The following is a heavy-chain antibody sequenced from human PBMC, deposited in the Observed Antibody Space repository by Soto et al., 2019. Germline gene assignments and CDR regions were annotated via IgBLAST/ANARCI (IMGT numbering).Heavy chain of an antibody. CDR2: INPNSGGT. Sequence: ASVKVSCKASGYTFTGYYMHWVRQAPGQGLEWMGWINPNSGGTNYAQKFQGWVTMTRDTSISTAYMELSRLRSDDTAVYYCARALIAVAGNWFDPWGQGTLVTVSS. CDR1: GYTFTGYY. V-gene: IGHV1-2*04. D-gene: IGHD6-19*01. CDR3: ARALIAVAGNWFDP. J-gene: IGHJ5*02.